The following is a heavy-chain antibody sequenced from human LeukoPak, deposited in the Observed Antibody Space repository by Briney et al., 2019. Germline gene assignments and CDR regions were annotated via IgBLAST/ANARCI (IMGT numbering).Heavy chain of an antibody. CDR3: ARGAGYPDYYYYMDV. CDR2: IYYSGST. Sequence: SETLSLTCTVSNDSISSYCCSWIRQPPGKGLEWIGYIYYSGSTNYNPSLKSRVTISVDTSKNQFSLKLSSVTAADTAVYYCARGAGYPDYYYYMDVWGKGTTVTVSS. V-gene: IGHV4-59*01. D-gene: IGHD5-12*01. J-gene: IGHJ6*03. CDR1: NDSISSYC.